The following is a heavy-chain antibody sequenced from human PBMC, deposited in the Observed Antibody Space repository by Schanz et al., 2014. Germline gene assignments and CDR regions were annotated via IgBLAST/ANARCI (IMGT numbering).Heavy chain of an antibody. CDR2: IIPILDIT. J-gene: IGHJ4*02. V-gene: IGHV1-69*04. Sequence: QVQLVQSGAEVKKPGSSVKVSCKASGGTFSSFAIFWVRQAPGQGLEWMGTIIPILDITNYAQKFQGRVTITADKSTSTVYMELSSLRSEDTAVYYCATCSGGTCHAKPVLDNWGQGTLVTVSS. CDR1: GGTFSSFA. CDR3: ATCSGGTCHAKPVLDN. D-gene: IGHD2-15*01.